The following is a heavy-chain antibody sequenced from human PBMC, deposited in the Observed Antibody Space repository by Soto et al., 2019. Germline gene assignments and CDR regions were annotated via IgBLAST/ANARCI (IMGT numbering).Heavy chain of an antibody. V-gene: IGHV1-18*01. CDR2: ISAYNDNT. D-gene: IGHD6-13*01. Sequence: ASVKVSCKASGYTFTSYAISWVRQAPGQGLEWMGWISAYNDNTHYAQKFRGRVTITSDRSVSTAYMELSSLRSEDTAVYYCARAPGGPGIAEYWGQGTLVTVSS. J-gene: IGHJ4*02. CDR3: ARAPGGPGIAEY. CDR1: GYTFTSYA.